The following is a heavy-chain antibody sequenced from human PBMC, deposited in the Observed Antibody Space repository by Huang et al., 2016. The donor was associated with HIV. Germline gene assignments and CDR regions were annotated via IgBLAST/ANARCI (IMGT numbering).Heavy chain of an antibody. V-gene: IGHV2-5*02. CDR2: IYWDDDK. J-gene: IGHJ3*02. D-gene: IGHD3-22*01. Sequence: QITLKESGPTLVKPTQTLTLTCPFSGFSLSTSGVGVGWIRQPPGKALEWLALIYWDDDKRYSPALKSRLTITKDTSKNQVVLTMTNMDPVDTATYYCAHRRGYYYDSSGYLGGDAFDIWGQGTMVTVSS. CDR1: GFSLSTSGVG. CDR3: AHRRGYYYDSSGYLGGDAFDI.